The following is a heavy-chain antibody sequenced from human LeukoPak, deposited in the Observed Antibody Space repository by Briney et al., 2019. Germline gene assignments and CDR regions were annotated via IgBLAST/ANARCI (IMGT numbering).Heavy chain of an antibody. V-gene: IGHV4-39*01. CDR1: GGSIRSYSYC. D-gene: IGHD3-16*01. J-gene: IGHJ4*01. Sequence: SETLSLTCTVSGGSIRSYSYCWGWLRQPPGKGLEWGGSINYSGNTYYNPSLKSRGTISVDTSKNQFSPKLRPGTAAATAVDSRPRHWVYWGPGTLVPVSS. CDR3: PRHWVY. CDR2: INYSGNT.